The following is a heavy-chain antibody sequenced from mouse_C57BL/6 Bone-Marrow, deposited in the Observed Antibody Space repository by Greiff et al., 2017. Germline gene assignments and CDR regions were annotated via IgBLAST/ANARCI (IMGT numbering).Heavy chain of an antibody. D-gene: IGHD2-3*01. J-gene: IGHJ2*01. CDR1: GFNIKDYY. V-gene: IGHV14-1*01. CDR3: TTGRWLLLDY. CDR2: IDPEDGDT. Sequence: EVQLQQSGAELVRPGASVKLSCTASGFNIKDYYMHWVKQRPEQGLEWIGRIDPEDGDTEYAPKFQGKAIMTADTSSNTAYLQLSSLTSEYTAVYYCTTGRWLLLDYWGQGTTLTVSS.